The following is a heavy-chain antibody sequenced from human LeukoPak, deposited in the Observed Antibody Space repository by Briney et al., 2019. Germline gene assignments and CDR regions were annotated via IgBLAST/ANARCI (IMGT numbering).Heavy chain of an antibody. CDR2: ISAYNGNT. Sequence: GASVKVSCKASGYTFTSYSISRVRQAPGQGLEWMGWISAYNGNTNYAQKLQGRVTMTTDTSTSTAYMELRSLRSDDTAVYYCARAITYDFWSGYYTVREAYYYGMDVWGQGTTVTVSS. D-gene: IGHD3-3*01. J-gene: IGHJ6*02. CDR3: ARAITYDFWSGYYTVREAYYYGMDV. CDR1: GYTFTSYS. V-gene: IGHV1-18*01.